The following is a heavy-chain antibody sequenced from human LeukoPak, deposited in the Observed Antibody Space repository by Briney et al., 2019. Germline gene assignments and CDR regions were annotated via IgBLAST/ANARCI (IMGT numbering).Heavy chain of an antibody. CDR3: ARVSYQEGVDY. V-gene: IGHV4-61*02. CDR2: ISSSGST. CDR1: GDSISSGDYY. D-gene: IGHD2-2*01. J-gene: IGHJ4*02. Sequence: SETLSLTCTVSGDSISSGDYYWSWIRQPAGKGLEWIGRISSSGSTNYNPSLTSRATISVDTSKNQFSLKLNFVTAADTAVYYCARVSYQEGVDYWGQGTLVTVSS.